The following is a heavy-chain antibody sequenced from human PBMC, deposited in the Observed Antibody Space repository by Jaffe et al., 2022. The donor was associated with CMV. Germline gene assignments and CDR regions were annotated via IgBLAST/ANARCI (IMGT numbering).Heavy chain of an antibody. D-gene: IGHD3-10*01. CDR2: IYYSGST. V-gene: IGHV4-59*01. J-gene: IGHJ5*02. CDR1: GGSISSYY. CDR3: ARGGGTGFGETYHWFDP. Sequence: QVQLQESGPGLVKPSETLSLTCTVSGGSISSYYWSWIRQPPGKGLEWIGYIYYSGSTNYNPSLKSRVTISVDTSKNQFSLKLSSVTAADTAVYYCARGGGTGFGETYHWFDPWGQGTLVTVSS.